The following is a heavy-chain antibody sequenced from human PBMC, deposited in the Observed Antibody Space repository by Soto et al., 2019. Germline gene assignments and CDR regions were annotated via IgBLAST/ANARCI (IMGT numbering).Heavy chain of an antibody. V-gene: IGHV3-23*01. Sequence: EVQLLESGGGLVQPGGSLRLSCEASGFSFSNYALSWVRQSPGKGLEWVSTFSAGGRAYYEDSVKGRFTIAKDTSKNTLHLQASSLRAEDTAVYYCAKESMPEHYGDTLFDYWGQGTRVTVSS. J-gene: IGHJ4*02. CDR1: GFSFSNYA. CDR3: AKESMPEHYGDTLFDY. CDR2: FSAGGRA. D-gene: IGHD4-17*01.